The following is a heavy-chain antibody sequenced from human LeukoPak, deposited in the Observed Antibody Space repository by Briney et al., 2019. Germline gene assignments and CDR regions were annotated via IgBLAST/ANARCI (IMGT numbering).Heavy chain of an antibody. Sequence: GRSLRLSCAASGLTFSSYGMHWVRPAPGKGLEWVAVISYDGSNKYYADSVKGRFTISRDNSKNTLYLQMNSLRAEDTAVYYCAKGGTTVTTGVLFDYWGQGTLVTVSS. CDR2: ISYDGSNK. D-gene: IGHD4-17*01. V-gene: IGHV3-30*18. CDR1: GLTFSSYG. J-gene: IGHJ4*02. CDR3: AKGGTTVTTGVLFDY.